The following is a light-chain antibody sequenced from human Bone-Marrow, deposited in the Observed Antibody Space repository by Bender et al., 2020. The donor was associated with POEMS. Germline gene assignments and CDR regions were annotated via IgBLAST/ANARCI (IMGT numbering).Light chain of an antibody. V-gene: IGLV1-47*01. CDR3: ASWDDRLNSYV. J-gene: IGLJ1*01. CDR2: RNS. Sequence: QSVLTQAPSASGTPGQGVNISCSGSGSNIGSNYVNWYQHLPGTGPKLLIYRNSQRPSGVPDRFSGSKSGTSASLAIRGLRSEDEADYYCASWDDRLNSYVFATGTQVTVL. CDR1: GSNIGSNY.